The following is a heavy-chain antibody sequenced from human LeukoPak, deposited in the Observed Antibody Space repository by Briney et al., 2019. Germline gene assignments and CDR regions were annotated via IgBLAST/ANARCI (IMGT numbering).Heavy chain of an antibody. J-gene: IGHJ5*02. CDR2: FDPEDGET. CDR3: ATDNIGCCSSTSCYRRWFDP. CDR1: GYTLTELS. V-gene: IGHV1-24*01. D-gene: IGHD2-2*01. Sequence: ASVKVSCKVSGYTLTELSMHWVRQAPGKGLEWMGGFDPEDGETIYAQKFQGRVTMTEDTSTDTAYMELSSLRSEDTAVYYCATDNIGCCSSTSCYRRWFDPWGQGTLVTVSS.